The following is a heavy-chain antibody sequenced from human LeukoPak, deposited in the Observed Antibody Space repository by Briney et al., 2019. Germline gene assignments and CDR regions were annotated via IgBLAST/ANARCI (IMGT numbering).Heavy chain of an antibody. CDR3: AWGRGCSSMSSYPDY. CDR2: IIPRRGHI. V-gene: IGHV3-21*01. D-gene: IGHD2-2*01. Sequence: WGSLTLSCGASGCSFSDYSMEWFLPAPREGLVGVSSIIPRRGHIYYAPSLKGRFTISRDNAKNHLSLQMNRLRAEDTAAYYCAWGRGCSSMSSYPDYWGQGTLVTVSS. J-gene: IGHJ4*02. CDR1: GCSFSDYS.